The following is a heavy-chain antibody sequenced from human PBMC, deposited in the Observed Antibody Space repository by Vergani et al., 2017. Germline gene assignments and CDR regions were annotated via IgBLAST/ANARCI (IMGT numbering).Heavy chain of an antibody. CDR1: GFSIDNGYY. V-gene: IGHV4-59*01. CDR2: IYSTGST. D-gene: IGHD3-9*01. CDR3: ARVMYRDEASTGYRLEGMDI. J-gene: IGHJ6*02. Sequence: QVQLQESGPGLVKPSETLSLTCAVSGFSIDNGYYWDWIRQPPGKGLEWIGYIYSTGSTNYNPSLNSRVTMSVDTSKNQFSLKLRSVTAADTAVYFCARVMYRDEASTGYRLEGMDIWGQGTTVTISS.